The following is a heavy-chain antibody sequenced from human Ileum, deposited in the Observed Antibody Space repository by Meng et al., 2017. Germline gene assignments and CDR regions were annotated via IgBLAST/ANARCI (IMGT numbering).Heavy chain of an antibody. V-gene: IGHV3-53*01. CDR3: ARAVYNIIRGYYFDS. Sequence: GESLKISCAASGLTSSIYAMHWVRQAPGKGLEWVSVLYNGGDTYYADSVKGRFTISRDNSKNTLYLQLNSLTAEDTAVYYCARAVYNIIRGYYFDSWGQGTLVTVSS. D-gene: IGHD5-24*01. CDR1: GLTSSIYA. J-gene: IGHJ4*02. CDR2: LYNGGDT.